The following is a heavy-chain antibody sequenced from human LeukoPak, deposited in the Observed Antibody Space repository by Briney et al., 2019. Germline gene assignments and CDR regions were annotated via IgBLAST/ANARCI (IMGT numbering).Heavy chain of an antibody. CDR1: GSTFTSYG. J-gene: IGHJ6*03. Sequence: ASVTVSCKASGSTFTSYGISWVRQAPGQGLEWMGWISAYNGNTNYAQKLQGRVTMTTDTSTSTAYMELRSLRSDDTAVYYCARGGEPVQLERRSFLLYYYYYMDVWGKGTTVTVSS. CDR2: ISAYNGNT. V-gene: IGHV1-18*01. CDR3: ARGGEPVQLERRSFLLYYYYYMDV. D-gene: IGHD1-1*01.